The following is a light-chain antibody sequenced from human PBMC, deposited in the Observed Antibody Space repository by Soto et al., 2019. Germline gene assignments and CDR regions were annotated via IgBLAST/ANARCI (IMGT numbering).Light chain of an antibody. CDR3: QSYDSSLSGPYV. CDR2: GNS. Sequence: QPVLTQPPSVSGAPGQRVTISCTGSSSNIGAGYDVHWYQQLPGTAPKLLIYGNSNRPSGVPDRFSGSKSGTSASLAITGLQAEDEAHYYCQSYDSSLSGPYVFGTGTKVTVL. CDR1: SSNIGAGYD. J-gene: IGLJ1*01. V-gene: IGLV1-40*01.